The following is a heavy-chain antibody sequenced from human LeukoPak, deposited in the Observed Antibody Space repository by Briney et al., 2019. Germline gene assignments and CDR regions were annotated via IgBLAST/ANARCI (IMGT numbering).Heavy chain of an antibody. CDR2: IYYSGST. CDR3: ARDSRGLDAFDI. CDR1: GGSISSYY. V-gene: IGHV4-59*01. Sequence: SETLSLTCTVSGGSISSYYWSWIRQPPGKGREWIGYIYYSGSTNYNPSLKSRVTISVDTSKNQFSLKLSSVTAADTAVYYCARDSRGLDAFDIWGQGTMVTVSS. D-gene: IGHD3/OR15-3a*01. J-gene: IGHJ3*02.